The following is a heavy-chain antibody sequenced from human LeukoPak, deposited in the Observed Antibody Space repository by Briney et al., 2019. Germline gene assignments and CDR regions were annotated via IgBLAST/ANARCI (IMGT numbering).Heavy chain of an antibody. CDR3: ARGEAPEDK. V-gene: IGHV1-2*02. J-gene: IGHJ4*02. Sequence: ASVKVSCKASGYTFTGYYIHWVRQAPGQGLEWLGWINPHTGDTYHAQKFQGRVTMTSDASVNTAYMQLSRLKSDDTAIYYCARGEAPEDKWGQGTLVTVSS. CDR2: INPHTGDT. CDR1: GYTFTGYY.